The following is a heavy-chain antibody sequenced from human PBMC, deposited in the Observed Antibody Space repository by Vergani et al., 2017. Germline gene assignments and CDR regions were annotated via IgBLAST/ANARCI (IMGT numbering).Heavy chain of an antibody. CDR2: IYYSGST. D-gene: IGHD3-3*01. J-gene: IGHJ5*02. CDR3: ARQNEGALTIFGVVKADCFDP. CDR1: GGSISSSSYY. Sequence: QLQLQESGPGLVKPSETLSLTCTVSGGSISSSSYYWGWIRQPPGKGLEWIGSIYYSGSTYYNPSLKSRVTISVDTSKNQFSLKLSSVTAADTAVYYCARQNEGALTIFGVVKADCFDPWGQGTLVTVSS. V-gene: IGHV4-39*01.